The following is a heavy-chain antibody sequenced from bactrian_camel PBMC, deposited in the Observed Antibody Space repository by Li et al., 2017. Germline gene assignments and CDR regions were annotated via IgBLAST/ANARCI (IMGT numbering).Heavy chain of an antibody. CDR1: GLTDGRHC. J-gene: IGHJ4*01. D-gene: IGHD3*01. Sequence: DVQLVESGGGLVQPGGSLRLACAVSGLTDGRHCLGWFRQPPGPGNEREGVAIIDRFMSASRTSYADSVKGRFTISQDNAKNTLYLQMNSLKSEDTAMYYCAAKPAWTRTCTAREGAREYQYWGQGTQVTVS. V-gene: IGHV3S42*01. CDR2: IDRFMSASRT. CDR3: AAKPAWTRTCTAREGAREYQY.